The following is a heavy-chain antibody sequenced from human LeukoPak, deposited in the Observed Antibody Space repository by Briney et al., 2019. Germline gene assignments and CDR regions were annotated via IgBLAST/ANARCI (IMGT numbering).Heavy chain of an antibody. CDR2: ISGSGGST. CDR3: ARRVPNEVITDYFDY. CDR1: GFSFTTHA. D-gene: IGHD3-16*01. V-gene: IGHV3-23*01. J-gene: IGHJ4*02. Sequence: GGSLRLSCVASGFSFTTHAMGWVRQAPGKGLEWVSHISGSGGSTKYSGSVKGRFTISRDNSKNTLYLQINSLGADDTAVYYCARRVPNEVITDYFDYWGPGTLVTVSS.